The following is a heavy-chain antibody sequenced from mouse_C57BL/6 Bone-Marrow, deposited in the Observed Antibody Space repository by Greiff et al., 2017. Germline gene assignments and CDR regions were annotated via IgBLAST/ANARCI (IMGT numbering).Heavy chain of an antibody. V-gene: IGHV1-26*01. CDR3: ARYLLRSYAMDY. J-gene: IGHJ4*01. CDR2: INPNNGGT. CDR1: GYTFTDYY. D-gene: IGHD1-1*01. Sequence: EVQLQQSGPELVKPGASVKISCKASGYTFTDYYMNWVKQSPGQSLEWIGDINPNNGGTSYNQKFKGKATLTVDKSSSTAYMELRSLTSEDSAVYYCARYLLRSYAMDYWGQGTSVTVSS.